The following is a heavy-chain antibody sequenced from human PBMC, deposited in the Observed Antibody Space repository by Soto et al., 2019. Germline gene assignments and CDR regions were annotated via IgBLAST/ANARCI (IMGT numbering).Heavy chain of an antibody. CDR2: VYYLGST. CDR3: ARDGYDGSGSPYPAY. CDR1: GGSMSEYF. V-gene: IGHV4-59*01. J-gene: IGHJ4*02. D-gene: IGHD3-10*01. Sequence: PSATLSLTCSVSGGSMSEYFWSWIRQSPERGLEWIGYVYYLGSTDYNPSLKSRVTISVDTSKRQFSLRLSSVTAADAAIYYCARDGYDGSGSPYPAYWGPGIQVTVSS.